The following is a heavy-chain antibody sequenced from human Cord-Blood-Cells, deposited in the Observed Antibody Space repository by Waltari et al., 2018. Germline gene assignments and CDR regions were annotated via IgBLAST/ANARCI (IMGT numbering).Heavy chain of an antibody. CDR1: GGSISSYY. CDR3: ARQRREYSSSRGDDAFDI. CDR2: IYTSGST. D-gene: IGHD6-6*01. J-gene: IGHJ3*02. V-gene: IGHV4-4*07. Sequence: QVQLQESGPGLVKPSETLSLTCTVSGGSISSYYWSWIRQPAGKGLEWIGRIYTSGSTNDNPSLKSRVTMPVDTSKNQFSLKLSSVTAADTAVYYCARQRREYSSSRGDDAFDIWGQGTMVTVSS.